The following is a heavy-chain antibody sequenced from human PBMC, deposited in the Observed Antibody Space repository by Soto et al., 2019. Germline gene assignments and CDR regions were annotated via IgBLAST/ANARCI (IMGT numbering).Heavy chain of an antibody. V-gene: IGHV4-30-4*01. Sequence: QVQLQESGPGLVKPSQTLSLTCTVSGGSISDGAYYWSWIRQPPGKGLEWIGHIYDSGNTYTNPSLKRRLTISVHTSKNHCSLNPNSVTAADPAVYYFASGLSGDNVAQWGQGTLVTVSS. CDR2: IYDSGNT. CDR3: ASGLSGDNVAQ. D-gene: IGHD3-16*01. J-gene: IGHJ4*02. CDR1: GGSISDGAYY.